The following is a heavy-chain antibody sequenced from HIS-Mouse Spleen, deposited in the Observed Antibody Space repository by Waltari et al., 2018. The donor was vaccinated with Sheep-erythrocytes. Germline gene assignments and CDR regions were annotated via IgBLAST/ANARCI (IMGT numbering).Heavy chain of an antibody. J-gene: IGHJ4*02. CDR2: IYYSGST. CDR1: GGSISSSSYY. Sequence: QLQLQESGPGLVKPSETLSLTCTVSGGSISSSSYYWGWISQPPGKGLEWIGSIYYSGSTYYNPSLKSRVTISVDTSKNQFSLKLSSVTAADTAVYYCARDVRGGFDYWGQGTLVTVSS. V-gene: IGHV4-39*07. CDR3: ARDVRGGFDY. D-gene: IGHD3-16*01.